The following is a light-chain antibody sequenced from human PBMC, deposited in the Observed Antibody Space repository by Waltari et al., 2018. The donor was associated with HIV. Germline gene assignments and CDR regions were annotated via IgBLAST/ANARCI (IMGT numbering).Light chain of an antibody. CDR1: SSDVGGCNH. Sequence: QSALTQPASVSGSPGQSITISCTGTSSDVGGCNHASWYQQHPGKAPKLMIHDVIKRPSGVSNRFSGSKSGNTASLTISGLQAEDEADYYCCSYAGSGTYVFGTGTKVTVL. J-gene: IGLJ1*01. CDR3: CSYAGSGTYV. CDR2: DVI. V-gene: IGLV2-23*02.